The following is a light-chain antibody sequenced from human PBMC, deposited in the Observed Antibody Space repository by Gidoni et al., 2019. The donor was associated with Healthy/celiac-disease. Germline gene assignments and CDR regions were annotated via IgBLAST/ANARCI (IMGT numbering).Light chain of an antibody. Sequence: QSALTQPRSVSGSPGQSVTISCTGTSSDVGGYNYVSWYQQHPGKAPKLMIYDVSKRPSGVPDLFSGSKSGNTASLTISVLQAEDEAEYYCCSYAGSYTYVFGTGTKVTVL. CDR2: DVS. J-gene: IGLJ1*01. CDR1: SSDVGGYNY. CDR3: CSYAGSYTYV. V-gene: IGLV2-11*01.